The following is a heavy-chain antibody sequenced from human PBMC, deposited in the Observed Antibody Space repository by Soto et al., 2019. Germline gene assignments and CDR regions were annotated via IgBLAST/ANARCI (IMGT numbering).Heavy chain of an antibody. J-gene: IGHJ6*03. Sequence: SLKISCAASGFTFDDYAMHWVRQAPGKGLEWVSGISWNSGSIGYADSVKGRFTISRDNAKNSLYLQMNSLRAEDTALYYCACTGTRSYYYYYMDVWGKGTTVTVSS. CDR2: ISWNSGSI. CDR1: GFTFDDYA. D-gene: IGHD2-8*02. CDR3: ACTGTRSYYYYYMDV. V-gene: IGHV3-9*01.